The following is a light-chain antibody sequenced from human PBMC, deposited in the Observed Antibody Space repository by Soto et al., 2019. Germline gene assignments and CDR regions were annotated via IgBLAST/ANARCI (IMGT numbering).Light chain of an antibody. Sequence: DIWMTQSPSTLSASVGDTVTITCRASEDVSQWLAWYQQKPGKAPKLLIYKASSLESGVPSRFSGRGSGTEFILTIRDLQPDDFATYYCQQYDNYSYTFGQGTKLEIK. CDR1: EDVSQW. J-gene: IGKJ2*01. CDR2: KAS. V-gene: IGKV1-5*03. CDR3: QQYDNYSYT.